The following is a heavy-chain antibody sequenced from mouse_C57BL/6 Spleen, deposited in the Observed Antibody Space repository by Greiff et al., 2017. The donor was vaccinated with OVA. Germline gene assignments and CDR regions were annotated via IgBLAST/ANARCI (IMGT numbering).Heavy chain of an antibody. V-gene: IGHV5-17*01. CDR1: GFTFSDYG. Sequence: DVKLVESGGGLVKPGGSLKLSCAASGFTFSDYGMHWVRQAPEKGLEWVAYISSGSSTIYYADTVKGRFTISRDNAKNTLFLQMTSLRSEDTAMYYCAIYGTNFDYWGQGTTLTVSS. CDR3: AIYGTNFDY. CDR2: ISSGSSTI. J-gene: IGHJ2*01. D-gene: IGHD1-1*01.